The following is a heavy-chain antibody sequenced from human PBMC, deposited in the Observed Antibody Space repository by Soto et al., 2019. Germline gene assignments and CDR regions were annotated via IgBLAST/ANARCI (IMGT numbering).Heavy chain of an antibody. V-gene: IGHV2-5*02. CDR3: AHRVLRTVFGLVTTTAIYFDF. J-gene: IGHJ4*02. D-gene: IGHD3-3*01. Sequence: QITLNESGPTQVKPRQTLTLTCTFAGFSLTTSGVGVGWIRQYPGKAPEWLALIYWDDDKRYSPSLKSRLTITKDTSNNQLVLTMADLDPADTATYYCAHRVLRTVFGLVTTTAIYFDFWGQGTPVAVSS. CDR2: IYWDDDK. CDR1: GFSLTTSGVG.